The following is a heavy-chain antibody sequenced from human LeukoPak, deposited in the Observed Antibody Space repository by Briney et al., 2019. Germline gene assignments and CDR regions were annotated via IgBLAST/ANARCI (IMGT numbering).Heavy chain of an antibody. CDR2: ISWNSGSI. CDR1: GFTFSSYA. CDR3: AKDAYYYDSSGYYFNDAFDI. V-gene: IGHV3-9*01. J-gene: IGHJ3*02. Sequence: PGGSLRLSCAASGFTFSSYAMSWVRQAPGKGLEWVSGISWNSGSIGYADSVKGRFTISRDNAKNSLYLQMNSLRAEDTALYYCAKDAYYYDSSGYYFNDAFDIWGQGTMVTVSS. D-gene: IGHD3-22*01.